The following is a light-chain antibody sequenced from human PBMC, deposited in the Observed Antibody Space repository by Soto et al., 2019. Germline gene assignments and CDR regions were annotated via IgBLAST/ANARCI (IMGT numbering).Light chain of an antibody. CDR2: DVS. CDR3: LSYTTSSTAYV. Sequence: YALTQPASVSGSPGQSITISCTGTSSDVGGYNYVSWFQQHPGKAPKLMISDVSNRPSGVSNRFSGSKSGNTASLTISGLQAEDEADYYCLSYTTSSTAYVFGTGTKVTVL. CDR1: SSDVGGYNY. J-gene: IGLJ1*01. V-gene: IGLV2-14*01.